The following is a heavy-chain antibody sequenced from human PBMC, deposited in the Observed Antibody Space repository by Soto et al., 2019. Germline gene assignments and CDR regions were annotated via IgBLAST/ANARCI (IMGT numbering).Heavy chain of an antibody. Sequence: VQLVESGGGVVQPGRSLRLSCAASGFTFSDYAMHWVRQAPGTGLEWVAVVSHDGRNTHYADSVKGRFTISGDSSKNTVSLEMTSRRAEHTAVYYCAKGGRQWLVTSDFNYWGQGALVTVSS. D-gene: IGHD6-19*01. CDR2: VSHDGRNT. CDR1: GFTFSDYA. CDR3: AKGGRQWLVTSDFNY. V-gene: IGHV3-30*18. J-gene: IGHJ4*02.